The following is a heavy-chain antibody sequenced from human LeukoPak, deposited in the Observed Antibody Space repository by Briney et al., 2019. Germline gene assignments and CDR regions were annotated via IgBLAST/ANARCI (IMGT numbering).Heavy chain of an antibody. CDR2: ISAYNGNT. Sequence: ASVKLFCSASGYTFTIYGISWVRQAPGQGLEWMGWISAYNGNTNYAQKLQGRVTMTTDTSTSTAYMELRSLRSDDTAVYYCASSLGYYYMDVWGKGTTVTVSS. CDR1: GYTFTIYG. J-gene: IGHJ6*03. CDR3: ASSLGYYYMDV. V-gene: IGHV1-18*01.